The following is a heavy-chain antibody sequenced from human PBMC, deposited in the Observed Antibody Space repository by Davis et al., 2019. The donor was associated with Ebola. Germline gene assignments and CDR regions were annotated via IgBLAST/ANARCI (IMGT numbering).Heavy chain of an antibody. CDR1: GGSVSSKSYF. J-gene: IGHJ4*02. CDR2: IYYPGNT. D-gene: IGHD3-10*01. V-gene: IGHV4-61*01. CDR3: ARGSKPFGELLYLPDFDY. Sequence: SETLSLTCTVSGGSVSSKSYFWSWLRQPPGKGLEWMEWIGYIYYPGNTNFNPSLKSRVTISVDTSKNQFSLKLRSVTAADTAVYYCARGSKPFGELLYLPDFDYWGQGTLVTVSS.